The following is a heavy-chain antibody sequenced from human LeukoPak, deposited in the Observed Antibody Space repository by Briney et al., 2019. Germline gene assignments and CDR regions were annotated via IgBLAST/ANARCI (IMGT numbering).Heavy chain of an antibody. J-gene: IGHJ5*02. CDR3: ARRSSSWYKWFDP. V-gene: IGHV1-8*01. Sequence: ASVKVSCKASGYTFTSYDINWVRQATGQGLEWMGWMNPNSGNTGYAQKFQGRFTMTRNTSISTAYMELSSLRSGDTAVYYCARRSSSWYKWFDPWGQGTLVTVSS. CDR1: GYTFTSYD. CDR2: MNPNSGNT. D-gene: IGHD6-13*01.